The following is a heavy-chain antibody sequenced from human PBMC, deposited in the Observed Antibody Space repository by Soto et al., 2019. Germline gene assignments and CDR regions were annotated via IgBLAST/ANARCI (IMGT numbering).Heavy chain of an antibody. J-gene: IGHJ6*04. CDR3: ARDGPCGGDCPPGSMDV. CDR1: GYTFTSYA. CDR2: INAGNGNT. V-gene: IGHV1-3*01. D-gene: IGHD2-21*02. Sequence: ASVKVSCKASGYTFTSYAMHWVRQAPGQRLEWMGWINAGNGNTKYSQKFQGRVTITRDTSASTAYMELSSLRSEDTAVYYCARDGPCGGDCPPGSMDVSGKGTTVTVSS.